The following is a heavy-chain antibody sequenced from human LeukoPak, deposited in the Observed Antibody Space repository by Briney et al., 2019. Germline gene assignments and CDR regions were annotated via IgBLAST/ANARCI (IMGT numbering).Heavy chain of an antibody. Sequence: PSETLSLTCTVSGDSISYYYWSWIRQPPGKGLEWNGKIYYSGNTNYNTSLKTRVTISVDTSKNQFSLKLSSVTAADTAVYYCARVRGYSYDSSDFDYWGQGTLVTVSS. CDR3: ARVRGYSYDSSDFDY. CDR2: IYYSGNT. J-gene: IGHJ4*02. V-gene: IGHV4-59*01. CDR1: GDSISYYY. D-gene: IGHD5-18*01.